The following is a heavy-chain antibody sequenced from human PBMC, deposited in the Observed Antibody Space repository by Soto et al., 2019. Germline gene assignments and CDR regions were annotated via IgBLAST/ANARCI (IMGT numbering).Heavy chain of an antibody. V-gene: IGHV3-48*02. Sequence: PGGSLRLSCAASGCTFSSYSMNWVLQAPGKGLEWVSYISSSSSTIYYADSVKGRFTISRDNAKNSLYLQMNSLRDEDTAVYYCYLNPQQPVRYYGMDVWGQRTKVSVSS. CDR3: YLNPQQPVRYYGMDV. CDR1: GCTFSSYS. CDR2: ISSSSSTI. D-gene: IGHD6-13*01. J-gene: IGHJ6*02.